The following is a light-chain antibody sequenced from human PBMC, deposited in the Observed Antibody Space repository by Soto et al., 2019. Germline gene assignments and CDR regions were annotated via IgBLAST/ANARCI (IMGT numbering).Light chain of an antibody. CDR2: VAS. Sequence: EVVLTQSPATLSLSQGEGATLSCRVSQSISSSYLSWYKQRPVQAPRLLIYVASTRATGIPARFSGSGSGSGTDFTLTISSLQPEDFAVYYCQQDYNLPITFGQGTRLEIK. CDR1: QSISSSY. CDR3: QQDYNLPIT. V-gene: IGKV3D-7*01. J-gene: IGKJ5*01.